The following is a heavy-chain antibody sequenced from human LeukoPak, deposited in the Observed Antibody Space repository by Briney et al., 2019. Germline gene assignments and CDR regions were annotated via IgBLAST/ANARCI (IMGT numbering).Heavy chain of an antibody. CDR1: GGSFSGYY. Sequence: SETLSLTCAVYGGSFSGYYWGWIRQPPGKGLEWIGEINHSGSTNYNPSLKSRVTISVDTSKNQFSLKLSSVTAADTAVYYCARAGELWFGELTFDPWGQGTLVTVSS. CDR2: INHSGST. CDR3: ARAGELWFGELTFDP. D-gene: IGHD3-10*01. J-gene: IGHJ5*02. V-gene: IGHV4-34*01.